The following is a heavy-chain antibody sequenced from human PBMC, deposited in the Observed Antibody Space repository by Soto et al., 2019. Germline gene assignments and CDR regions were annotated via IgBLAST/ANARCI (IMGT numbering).Heavy chain of an antibody. CDR3: AKGGRQWLVTSDFNY. CDR2: VSHDGRNT. CDR1: GFTFSEYA. V-gene: IGHV3-30*18. D-gene: IGHD6-19*01. Sequence: GGSLRLSCAASGFTFSEYAMHWVRQAPGKGLEWVAVVSHDGRNTYYADSVKGRFTISRDSSKNTVSLEMTSLRAEDTAVYYCAKGGRQWLVTSDFNYWGQGALVTVSS. J-gene: IGHJ4*02.